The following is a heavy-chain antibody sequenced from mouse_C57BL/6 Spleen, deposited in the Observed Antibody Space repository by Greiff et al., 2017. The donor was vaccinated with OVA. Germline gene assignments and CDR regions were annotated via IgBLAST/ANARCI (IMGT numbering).Heavy chain of an antibody. CDR1: GYAFSSSW. CDR3: AREGHYYGGGYFDV. CDR2: IYPGDGDT. V-gene: IGHV1-82*01. Sequence: QVQLKQSGPELVKPGASVKISCKASGYAFSSSWMNWVKQRPGKGLEWIGRIYPGDGDTNYNGKFKGKATLTADKSSSTAYMQLSSLTSEDSAVYFCAREGHYYGGGYFDVWGTGTTVTVSS. D-gene: IGHD1-2*01. J-gene: IGHJ1*03.